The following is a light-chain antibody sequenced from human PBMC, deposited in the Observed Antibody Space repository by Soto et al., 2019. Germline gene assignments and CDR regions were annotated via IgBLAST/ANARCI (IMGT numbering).Light chain of an antibody. J-gene: IGKJ1*01. Sequence: EIVMTQSPATLSVSPGERATLSCRASQSVSSNLAGYQQKPGQAPRLLIYGASTRATSIPTRFSGSGSGTEFTLTISSQQSEDFAVYYCQQYNNRPQTFGQGTKVEIK. V-gene: IGKV3-15*01. CDR2: GAS. CDR3: QQYNNRPQT. CDR1: QSVSSN.